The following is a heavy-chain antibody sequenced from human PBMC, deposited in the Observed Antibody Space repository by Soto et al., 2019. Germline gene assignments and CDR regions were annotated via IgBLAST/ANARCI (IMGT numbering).Heavy chain of an antibody. Sequence: GASVKVSCKASGYTFTSHGISWVRQAPGQGLEWMGWISGYNGNTNYAQKLQGRVTMTTDTSTSTAYMELRSLRSDDTAVYYCARVRPYYYDSSGYYYGSSYWGQGTLVTVSS. CDR3: ARVRPYYYDSSGYYYGSSY. CDR2: ISGYNGNT. V-gene: IGHV1-18*04. J-gene: IGHJ4*02. CDR1: GYTFTSHG. D-gene: IGHD3-22*01.